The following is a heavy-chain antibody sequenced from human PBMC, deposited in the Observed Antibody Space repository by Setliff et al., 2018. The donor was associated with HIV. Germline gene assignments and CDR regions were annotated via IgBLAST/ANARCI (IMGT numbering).Heavy chain of an antibody. CDR3: VRDQIGDVQVAGTWGT. CDR1: GYRFTSYW. Sequence: PGESLKISCKGSGYRFTSYWIGWVRQMPGKGLEWMGIIYPGDSETRYRPSLQGQVTMSVDKSISTAFLQWSSLAASNTAMYYCVRDQIGDVQVAGTWGTWGQGTLVTVSS. D-gene: IGHD6-19*01. CDR2: IYPGDSET. V-gene: IGHV5-51*01. J-gene: IGHJ5*02.